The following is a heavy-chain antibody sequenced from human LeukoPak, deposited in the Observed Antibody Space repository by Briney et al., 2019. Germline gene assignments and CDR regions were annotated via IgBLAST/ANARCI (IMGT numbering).Heavy chain of an antibody. CDR3: AVTISSGWYMDAFDI. D-gene: IGHD6-19*01. J-gene: IGHJ3*02. CDR2: IYHSGST. Sequence: SETLSLTCTVSGGSISSGGYYWSWIRQPPGKGLEWIGYIYHSGSTYYNPSLKSRVTISVDTSKNQFSLKLSSVTAADTAVCYCAVTISSGWYMDAFDIWGQGTMVTVSS. CDR1: GGSISSGGYY. V-gene: IGHV4-30-2*02.